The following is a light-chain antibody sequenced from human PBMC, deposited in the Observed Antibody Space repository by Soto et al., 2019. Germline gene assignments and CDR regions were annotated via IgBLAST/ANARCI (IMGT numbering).Light chain of an antibody. CDR2: AAS. CDR1: QSVSSN. Sequence: EIVMMQSPATLSVSPGERATLSCRASQSVSSNLAWYQQKPGQAPRLLIYAASTRATGVPARFSGSGSGTEFTLTISSLQSEDSAVYSCHQYNDWPPKYTFGQGTKLEIK. CDR3: HQYNDWPPKYT. V-gene: IGKV3-15*01. J-gene: IGKJ2*01.